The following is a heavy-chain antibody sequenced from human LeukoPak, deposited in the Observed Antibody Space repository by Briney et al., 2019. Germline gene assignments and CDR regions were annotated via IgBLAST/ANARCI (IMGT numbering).Heavy chain of an antibody. CDR1: GFIFSSYA. CDR2: ITYDGSNK. D-gene: IGHD6-19*01. CDR3: ARGRQWLAPPFDY. V-gene: IGHV3-30*04. Sequence: GGSLRLSCAASGFIFSSYAMHWVRQAPGKGLEWVAVITYDGSNKYYADFVKGRFTISRDNSKNTLYLQMNSLRAEDTAVYYCARGRQWLAPPFDYWGQGTLVTVSS. J-gene: IGHJ4*02.